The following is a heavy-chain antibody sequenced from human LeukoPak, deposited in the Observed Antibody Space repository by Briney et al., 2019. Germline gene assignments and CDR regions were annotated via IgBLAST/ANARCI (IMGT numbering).Heavy chain of an antibody. CDR1: GFTFSSYS. CDR3: ARSRSGDSSGYSY. J-gene: IGHJ4*02. V-gene: IGHV3-48*01. D-gene: IGHD3-22*01. CDR2: ISSSSSTI. Sequence: SGGSLRLSCAASGFTFSSYSMNWVRQAPGKGLEWVAYISSSSSTIYFADSVKGRFTISRDNAKNSLYLQMNSLRAEDTAVYYCARSRSGDSSGYSYWGQGTLVTVSS.